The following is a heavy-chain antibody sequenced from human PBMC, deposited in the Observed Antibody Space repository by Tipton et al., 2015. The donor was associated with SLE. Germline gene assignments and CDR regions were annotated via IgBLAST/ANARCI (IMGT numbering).Heavy chain of an antibody. J-gene: IGHJ3*02. CDR3: AKPIVAVAALGAFNI. Sequence: SLRLSCTVSGFTFDDYAMHWVRQAPGKGLEWVSGIDWNSGSIYYADSVKGRFTISRDNAKNSLYLQMNSLRPEDTALYYCAKPIVAVAALGAFNIWGHGTMVTVSS. V-gene: IGHV3-9*01. CDR2: IDWNSGSI. D-gene: IGHD6-19*01. CDR1: GFTFDDYA.